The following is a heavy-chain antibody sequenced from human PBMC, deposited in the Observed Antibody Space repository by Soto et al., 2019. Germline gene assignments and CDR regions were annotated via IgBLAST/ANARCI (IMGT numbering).Heavy chain of an antibody. V-gene: IGHV1-69*06. CDR2: IFPTFGTA. J-gene: IGHJ6*02. CDR3: ARVAKYYDILTGYIDGDYYYGMDV. CDR1: GGTFSSYA. D-gene: IGHD3-9*01. Sequence: QVQLVQSGAEVKKPGSSVKVSCKASGGTFSSYAISWVRQAPGQGLEWMGGIFPTFGTANYAQKFQGRVTITADKSTSTAYMELSSLRSEDTAVYYCARVAKYYDILTGYIDGDYYYGMDVWGQGTTVTVSS.